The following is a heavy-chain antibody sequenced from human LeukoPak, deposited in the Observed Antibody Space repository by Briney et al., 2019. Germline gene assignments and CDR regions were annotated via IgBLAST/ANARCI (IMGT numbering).Heavy chain of an antibody. Sequence: GASVSVSCTASGYTFTNYYVHWVRQAPGQGLEWMGMINLSGGSTNYAQKLQGRVTMTRDTSTTTVYMELSSLRSEDTAVYYCARGYDSWGQGTLVTVSS. V-gene: IGHV1-46*01. D-gene: IGHD3-3*01. J-gene: IGHJ4*02. CDR2: INLSGGST. CDR1: GYTFTNYY. CDR3: ARGYDS.